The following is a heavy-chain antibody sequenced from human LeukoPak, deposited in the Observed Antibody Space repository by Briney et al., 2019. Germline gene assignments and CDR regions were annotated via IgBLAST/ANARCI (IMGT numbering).Heavy chain of an antibody. Sequence: PGGSLRLSCAASGFTFSSYAMHRVRQAPGKGLEWVAVISYDGSNKYYADSVKGRFTISRDNAKNSLYLQMNSLRAEDTAVYYCARERSGSQDFDYWGQGTLVTVSS. J-gene: IGHJ4*02. CDR2: ISYDGSNK. CDR3: ARERSGSQDFDY. V-gene: IGHV3-30*04. D-gene: IGHD1-26*01. CDR1: GFTFSSYA.